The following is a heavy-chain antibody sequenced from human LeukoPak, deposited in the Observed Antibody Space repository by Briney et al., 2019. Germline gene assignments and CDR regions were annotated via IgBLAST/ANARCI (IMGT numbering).Heavy chain of an antibody. CDR2: IYYTGNT. D-gene: IGHD5-12*01. Sequence: PSETLSLTCTVSGVSISSSYSYWGWIRQPPGVGLEWIGSIYYTGNTYYNASLKSQVSISIDTSKNQFSLKLTSVTAADTAVYYCARVLGSGYDKGDNWFDPWGQGTLVTVSS. V-gene: IGHV4-39*01. CDR3: ARVLGSGYDKGDNWFDP. CDR1: GVSISSSYSY. J-gene: IGHJ5*02.